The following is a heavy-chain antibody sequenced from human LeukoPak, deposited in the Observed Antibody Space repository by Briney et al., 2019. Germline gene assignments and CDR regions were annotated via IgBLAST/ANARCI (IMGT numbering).Heavy chain of an antibody. J-gene: IGHJ4*02. CDR3: ARGVGATYIDQ. CDR1: GYSFTSYW. CDR2: IYPGDSDT. Sequence: GESLKLSCKGSGYSFTSYWIGWVRQVSGKGLEWMGIIYPGDSDTRYSPSFQGQVTISADKSINTVYLQWSSLKASDTAMYYCARGVGATYIDQWGQGTLVTVSS. V-gene: IGHV5-51*01. D-gene: IGHD1-26*01.